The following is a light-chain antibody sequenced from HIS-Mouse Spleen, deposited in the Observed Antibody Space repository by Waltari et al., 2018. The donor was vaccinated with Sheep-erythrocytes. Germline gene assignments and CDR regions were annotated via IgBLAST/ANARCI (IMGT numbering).Light chain of an antibody. J-gene: IGLJ3*02. CDR1: RSYVGGYNY. CDR3: SSYAGSNNWV. Sequence: QSALTQPPSASGSPGPSVSISCPVTRSYVGGYNYLSWYQKHPGKAPKLMISQVSKRPSGGPDRFSGSKSGNTASLTVSRLRAEDEADYYCSSYAGSNNWVFGGGTKLTVL. V-gene: IGLV2-8*01. CDR2: QVS.